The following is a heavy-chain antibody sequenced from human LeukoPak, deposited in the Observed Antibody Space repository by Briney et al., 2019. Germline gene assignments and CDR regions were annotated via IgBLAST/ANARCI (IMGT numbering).Heavy chain of an antibody. CDR3: ARDLNDSSGYGDY. CDR2: MNPNSGNT. Sequence: ASVKVSCKASGYTFTSYDINWVRQATGQGLGWMGWMNPNSGNTGYAQKFQGRVTMTRDTSTSTVYMELSSLRSEDTAVYYCARDLNDSSGYGDYWGQGTLVTVSS. J-gene: IGHJ4*02. D-gene: IGHD3-22*01. CDR1: GYTFTSYD. V-gene: IGHV1-8*01.